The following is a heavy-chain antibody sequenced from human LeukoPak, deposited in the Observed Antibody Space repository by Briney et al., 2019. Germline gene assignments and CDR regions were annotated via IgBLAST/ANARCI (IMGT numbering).Heavy chain of an antibody. Sequence: PGGSLRLSCAASGFTFSSYDMHWVRQAPGKGLEWVSYISSSGTTIYYADSVKGRFTISRDNSKNTLFLQINSRRAEDTAVYYCAKLVLFSGTTGDLNYWGQGTLVTVSS. CDR1: GFTFSSYD. V-gene: IGHV3-48*03. CDR2: ISSSGTTI. CDR3: AKLVLFSGTTGDLNY. D-gene: IGHD1-1*01. J-gene: IGHJ4*02.